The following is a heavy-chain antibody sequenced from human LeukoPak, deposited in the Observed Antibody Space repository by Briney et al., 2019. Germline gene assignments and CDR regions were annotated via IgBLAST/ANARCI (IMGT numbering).Heavy chain of an antibody. V-gene: IGHV1-2*02. D-gene: IGHD3-10*01. J-gene: IGHJ6*03. CDR3: ARAPLFGSYYNSGFSYYYMDV. CDR1: GYTFTGYY. Sequence: ASVKVSCKASGYTFTGYYMHWVRQAPGQGLEWMGWINPNSGGTNYAQKFQGRVTMTRDTSISTAYMELSSLRSEDTAVYYCARAPLFGSYYNSGFSYYYMDVWGKGTTVTISS. CDR2: INPNSGGT.